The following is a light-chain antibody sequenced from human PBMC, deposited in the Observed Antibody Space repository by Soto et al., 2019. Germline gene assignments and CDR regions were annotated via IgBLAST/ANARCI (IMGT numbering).Light chain of an antibody. V-gene: IGKV1-5*03. CDR2: KAS. CDR3: QRYDSYYT. CDR1: QSISTW. J-gene: IGKJ5*01. Sequence: PSTLSVSVGDRVTITCRASQSISTWLAWYQQKPGKAPKLLIYKASSLESGVPSRFSGSGSGTEFTLTISSLQPHDFATYYCQRYDSYYTFGQGTRLEIK.